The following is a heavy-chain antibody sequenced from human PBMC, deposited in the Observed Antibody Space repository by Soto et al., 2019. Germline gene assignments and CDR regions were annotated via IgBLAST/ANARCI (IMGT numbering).Heavy chain of an antibody. CDR2: IKQDGSEK. V-gene: IGHV3-7*01. D-gene: IGHD3-10*01. CDR3: ASSYGSGSYYYYYGMDV. Sequence: GGSLRLSCAASGFTFSSYWMSWVRQATGKGLEWVANIKQDGSEKYYVDSVKGRFTISRDNAKNSLYLQMNSLRAEDTAVYYCASSYGSGSYYYYYGMDVWGQGTTVTVSS. CDR1: GFTFSSYW. J-gene: IGHJ6*02.